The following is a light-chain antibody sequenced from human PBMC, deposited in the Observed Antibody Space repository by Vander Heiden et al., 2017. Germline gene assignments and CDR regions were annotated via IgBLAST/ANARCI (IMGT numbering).Light chain of an antibody. J-gene: IGKJ3*01. V-gene: IGKV1-39*01. CDR3: QQSYSTPRT. CDR2: AAS. CDR1: QSISSY. Sequence: DIQMSQSPSPLSAPVGDRVTITCRASQSISSYLNWYQQKPGKAPMLLIYAASSLQSGVPSRFSGSGSVTDFTLTISSLQPEDFATYYCQQSYSTPRTFGPGTKVDIK.